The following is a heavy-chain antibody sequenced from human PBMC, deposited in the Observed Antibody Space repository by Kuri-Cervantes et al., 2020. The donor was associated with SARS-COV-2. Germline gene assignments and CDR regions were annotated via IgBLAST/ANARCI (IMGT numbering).Heavy chain of an antibody. CDR1: GYTFTSYD. V-gene: IGHV1-2*04. D-gene: IGHD2-2*01. Sequence: ASLKVSCKASGYTFTSYDINWVRQATGQGLEWMGWINPNSGGTNYAQKFQGWVTMTRDTSISTAYMELRSLRSDDTAVYYCARDQRIPGRYQLLIDAFDIWGQGTMVTVSS. CDR2: INPNSGGT. J-gene: IGHJ3*02. CDR3: ARDQRIPGRYQLLIDAFDI.